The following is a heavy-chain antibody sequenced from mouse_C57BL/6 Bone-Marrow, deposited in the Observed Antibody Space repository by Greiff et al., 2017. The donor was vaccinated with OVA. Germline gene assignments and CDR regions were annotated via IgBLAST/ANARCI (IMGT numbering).Heavy chain of an antibody. CDR1: GYTFTSYT. J-gene: IGHJ4*01. D-gene: IGHD2-5*01. V-gene: IGHV1-4*01. Sequence: VQLQQSGADLARPGASVKMSCKASGYTFTSYTMHWVKQRPGQGLEWIGYINPSSGYTKYNQKFKDKATLTADKSSSTAYMQLSSLTSEDSAVYYCARKYYSNWKAMDYWGQGTSVTVSS. CDR3: ARKYYSNWKAMDY. CDR2: INPSSGYT.